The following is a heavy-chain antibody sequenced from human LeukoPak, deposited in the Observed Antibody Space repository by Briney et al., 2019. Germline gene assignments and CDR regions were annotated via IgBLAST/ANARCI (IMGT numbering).Heavy chain of an antibody. CDR3: ARDRVGATYAFDI. D-gene: IGHD1-26*01. Sequence: SETLSRTCAVSGYSISSAYYWGWMRQPPGKGLEWIVSIHHSGSTYFNPSLKSRVTISVDTSKNQFSLKLTSVTAADTAVYYCARDRVGATYAFDIWGQGTMVTVSS. J-gene: IGHJ3*02. CDR1: GYSISSAYY. CDR2: IHHSGST. V-gene: IGHV4-38-2*02.